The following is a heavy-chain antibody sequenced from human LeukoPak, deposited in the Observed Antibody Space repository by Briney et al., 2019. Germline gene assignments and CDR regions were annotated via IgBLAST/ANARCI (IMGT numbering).Heavy chain of an antibody. CDR2: IYPSGNT. J-gene: IGHJ4*02. CDR1: GDSISNSRHY. CDR3: ARDGVVTMELDY. Sequence: PSETLSLTCTVSGDSISNSRHYWSWIRQPAGKGLASIGRIYPSGNTNYNPSLKSRVTISLDTSKNQFSLILRSVTATDTAMYYCARDGVVTMELDYWGQGTLVTVSS. V-gene: IGHV4-61*02. D-gene: IGHD4/OR15-4a*01.